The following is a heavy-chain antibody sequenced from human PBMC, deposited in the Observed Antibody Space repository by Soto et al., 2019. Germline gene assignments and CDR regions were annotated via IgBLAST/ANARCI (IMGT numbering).Heavy chain of an antibody. CDR1: GFTFSSYA. V-gene: IGHV3-30-3*01. J-gene: IGHJ6*02. CDR2: ISYDGSNK. D-gene: IGHD2-15*01. Sequence: QVQLVESGGGVVQPGRSLRLSCAASGFTFSSYAMHWVRQAPGKGLEWVAVISYDGSNKYYADSVKGRFTISRDNSKNTLYLQMNSLRAEDTAVYYCARDSGDCSGGSCYSEYYYGMDVWGQGTTVTVSS. CDR3: ARDSGDCSGGSCYSEYYYGMDV.